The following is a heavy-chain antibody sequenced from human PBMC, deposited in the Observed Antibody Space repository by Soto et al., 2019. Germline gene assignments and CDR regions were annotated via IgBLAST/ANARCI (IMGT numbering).Heavy chain of an antibody. V-gene: IGHV3-21*01. CDR3: ARGLPYSSSSSEYFQH. CDR1: GFTFSSYS. J-gene: IGHJ1*01. D-gene: IGHD6-13*01. Sequence: GGSLRLSCAASGFTFSSYSMNWVRQAPGKGLEWVSSISSSSSYIYYADSVKGRFTISRDNAKNSLYLQMNSLRAEDTAVYYCARGLPYSSSSSEYFQHWGQGTLVTVSS. CDR2: ISSSSSYI.